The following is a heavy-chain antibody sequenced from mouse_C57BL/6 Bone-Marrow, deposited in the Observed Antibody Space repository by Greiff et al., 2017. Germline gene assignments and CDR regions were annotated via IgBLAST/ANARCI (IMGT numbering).Heavy chain of an antibody. V-gene: IGHV1-72*01. Sequence: QVQLQQPGAELVKPGASVKLSCKASGYTFTSYWMHWVKQRPGRGLEWIGRIDPNSGGTKYNEKFKSKATLTVDTPSSTAYMQLSSLTSEDSAVYYCARSGLITTVVARNGYFDVWGTGTAVTVSA. J-gene: IGHJ1*03. CDR1: GYTFTSYW. D-gene: IGHD1-1*01. CDR2: IDPNSGGT. CDR3: ARSGLITTVVARNGYFDV.